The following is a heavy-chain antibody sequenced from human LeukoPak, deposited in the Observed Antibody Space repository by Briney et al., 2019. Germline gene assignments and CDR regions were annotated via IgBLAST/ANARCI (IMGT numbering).Heavy chain of an antibody. CDR1: GFTFSSYA. J-gene: IGHJ4*02. CDR3: AKGGAMGPYDYFDY. CDR2: ISWNSGSI. V-gene: IGHV3-9*01. Sequence: GGSLRLSCAASGFTFSSYAMHWVRQAPGKGLEWVSGISWNSGSIGYVDSVKGRFTISRDNAKKSLYLQMNSPRAEDTALYYCAKGGAMGPYDYFDYWGQGTLVIVSS. D-gene: IGHD1-26*01.